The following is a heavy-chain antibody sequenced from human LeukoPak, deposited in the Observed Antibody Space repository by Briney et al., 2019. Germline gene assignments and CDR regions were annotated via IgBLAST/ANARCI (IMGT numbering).Heavy chain of an antibody. D-gene: IGHD2-2*01. CDR1: GGTFSSYA. Sequence: SVNVSCKASGGTFSSYAISWVRQAPGQGLEWMGGIIPIFGTANYAQKFQGRVTITADKSTSTAYMELSSLRSEDTAVYYCARWGLLGYCSSTSCYAVDNWFDPWGQGTLVTVSS. CDR2: IIPIFGTA. J-gene: IGHJ5*02. CDR3: ARWGLLGYCSSTSCYAVDNWFDP. V-gene: IGHV1-69*06.